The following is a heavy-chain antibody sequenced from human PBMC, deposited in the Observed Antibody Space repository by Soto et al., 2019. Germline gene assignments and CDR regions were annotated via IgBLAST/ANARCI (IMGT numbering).Heavy chain of an antibody. CDR2: TYYSGTT. V-gene: IGHV4-31*03. D-gene: IGHD5-18*01. CDR1: GGSIISGGYY. J-gene: IGHJ4*02. Sequence: QVQLQESGPGLVKPSQTLSLTCTVSGGSIISGGYYWYWIRQHSGKGLEWIGFTYYSGTTYYNPSLKSRVTISVDTSKTQFSLKLRSVTAADTAVYYCASRDVDTTMVGRDYWGQGTLVTVSS. CDR3: ASRDVDTTMVGRDY.